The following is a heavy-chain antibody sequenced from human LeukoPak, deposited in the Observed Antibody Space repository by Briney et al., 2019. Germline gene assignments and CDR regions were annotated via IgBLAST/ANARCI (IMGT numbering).Heavy chain of an antibody. V-gene: IGHV3-23*01. D-gene: IGHD5-18*01. Sequence: GGSLRLSCAASGFTFSNYGMSWFRQAPGKGLEWVSAISPSGGSTYYADSVKGRFTISRDNSKNTLYLQMNSLRAEDTAIYYCAREYSYGYDDWFDPWSQGTLVTVSS. CDR1: GFTFSNYG. J-gene: IGHJ5*02. CDR2: ISPSGGST. CDR3: AREYSYGYDDWFDP.